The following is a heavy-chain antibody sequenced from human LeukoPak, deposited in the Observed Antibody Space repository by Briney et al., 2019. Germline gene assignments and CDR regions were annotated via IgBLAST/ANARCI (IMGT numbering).Heavy chain of an antibody. J-gene: IGHJ4*02. CDR2: ISSSSSYI. CDR1: GFTFSSYS. Sequence: GGSLRLSCAASGFTFSSYSMNWVRQAPGKGLEWVSSISSSSSYIYYADSVKGRFTISRDNAKNSLYLQMNSLRAEDTAVYYCAREPPGYCSGGSDCHFDYWGQGTLVTVSS. CDR3: AREPPGYCSGGSDCHFDY. V-gene: IGHV3-21*01. D-gene: IGHD2-15*01.